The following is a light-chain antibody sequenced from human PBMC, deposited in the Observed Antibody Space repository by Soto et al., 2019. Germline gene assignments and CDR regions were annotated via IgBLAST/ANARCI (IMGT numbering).Light chain of an antibody. CDR1: QSLLHSNGYNY. J-gene: IGKJ2*01. Sequence: DIVMTQSPLSLPVTPGEPASISCRSSQSLLHSNGYNYLDWYLQKPGQSPQLLIYLGSNRASGVPDRFSGRGSGTDFTLKISRVEVEDVGVYYCMQALQTPYTFGQGTKLESK. CDR3: MQALQTPYT. CDR2: LGS. V-gene: IGKV2-28*01.